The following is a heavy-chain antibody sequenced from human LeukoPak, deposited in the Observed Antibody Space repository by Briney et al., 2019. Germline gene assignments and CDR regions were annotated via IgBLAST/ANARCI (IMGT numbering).Heavy chain of an antibody. V-gene: IGHV4-34*01. CDR1: GGSFSTYY. J-gene: IGHJ4*02. CDR3: ARGPARHLEY. Sequence: SETLSLTCAVYGGSFSTYYWNWIRQSPGKGLEWIGEINHSGSTNHNPSLKSRVIMSVDTPKSQFSLKLTSVTAADTAVYYCARGPARHLEYWGQGTLVTVSS. CDR2: INHSGST.